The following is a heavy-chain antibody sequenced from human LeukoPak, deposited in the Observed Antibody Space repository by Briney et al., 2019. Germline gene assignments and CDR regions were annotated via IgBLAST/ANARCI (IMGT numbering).Heavy chain of an antibody. CDR2: ISSSSSTI. J-gene: IGHJ3*02. D-gene: IGHD1-26*01. Sequence: GGSLRLSCAASGFTVSSNYMSWVRQAPGKGLEWVSYISSSSSTIYYADSVKGRFTISRDNAKNSLYLQMNSLRAEDTAVYYCARDGGSYGDAALDIWGQGTMVTVSS. CDR3: ARDGGSYGDAALDI. CDR1: GFTVSSNY. V-gene: IGHV3-48*04.